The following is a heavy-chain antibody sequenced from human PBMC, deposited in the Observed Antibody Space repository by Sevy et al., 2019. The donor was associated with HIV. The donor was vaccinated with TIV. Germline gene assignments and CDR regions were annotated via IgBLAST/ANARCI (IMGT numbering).Heavy chain of an antibody. CDR2: FDPEDGET. D-gene: IGHD3-22*01. Sequence: ASVKVSCKVSGYTLTELSMHWVRQAPGKGLEWMGGFDPEDGETIYAQKFQGRVTMTEDTSTDTAYMELSSLRSEDTAVYYCATEDSSGYYYWSSYWGQGTLVTVSS. CDR1: GYTLTELS. CDR3: ATEDSSGYYYWSSY. V-gene: IGHV1-24*01. J-gene: IGHJ4*02.